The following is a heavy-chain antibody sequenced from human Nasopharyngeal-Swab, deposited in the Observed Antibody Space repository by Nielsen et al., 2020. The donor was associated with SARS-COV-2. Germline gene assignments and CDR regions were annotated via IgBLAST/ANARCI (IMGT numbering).Heavy chain of an antibody. CDR3: ARDLPWMYCSSTSCQFDY. Sequence: GGSLRLSCAASGFTFSSYAMSWVRQAPGKGLEWVSAISGSGGSTYYADSVKGRFTISRDNSKNTLYLQMNSLRAEDTAVYYCARDLPWMYCSSTSCQFDYWGQGTLVTVSS. CDR1: GFTFSSYA. D-gene: IGHD2-2*01. CDR2: ISGSGGST. V-gene: IGHV3-23*01. J-gene: IGHJ4*02.